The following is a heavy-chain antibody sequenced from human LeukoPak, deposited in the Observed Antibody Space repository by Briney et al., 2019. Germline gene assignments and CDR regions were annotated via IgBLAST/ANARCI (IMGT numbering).Heavy chain of an antibody. Sequence: PSKTLSLTCTVSGGSISSSSYYWGWIRQPPGKGLEWIGSIYYSGSTYYNPSLKSRVTISVDTSKNQFSLKLSSVTAADTAVYYCARHILTGYYRFDYWGQGTLVTVSS. D-gene: IGHD3-9*01. J-gene: IGHJ4*02. CDR2: IYYSGST. CDR1: GGSISSSSYY. CDR3: ARHILTGYYRFDY. V-gene: IGHV4-39*01.